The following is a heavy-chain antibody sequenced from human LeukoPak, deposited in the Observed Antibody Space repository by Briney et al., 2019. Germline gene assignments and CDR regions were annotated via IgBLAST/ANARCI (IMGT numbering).Heavy chain of an antibody. J-gene: IGHJ4*02. CDR1: GFTVSSNY. Sequence: PGGSLRLSCAASGFTVSSNYMSWVRQAPGKGLEWVSVIYSGGSTYYADSVKGRFTISRDNSKNTLYLQMNSLRAEDTAVYYCARGPRGYSYGNFDYWGQGTLVTVSS. V-gene: IGHV3-53*01. CDR2: IYSGGST. D-gene: IGHD5-18*01. CDR3: ARGPRGYSYGNFDY.